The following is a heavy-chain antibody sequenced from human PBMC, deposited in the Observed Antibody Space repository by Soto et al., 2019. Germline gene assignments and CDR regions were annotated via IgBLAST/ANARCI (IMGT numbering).Heavy chain of an antibody. CDR2: IGDNGDGT. CDR3: AKDDYSDPGYYYGLDV. Sequence: LRLSCAASGITFSNFAMTWVRQAPGKGLEWVSTIGDNGDGTYYAASVKGRLTISRDNSKNTLYLEVNNLRAEDTALYYCAKDDYSDPGYYYGLDVWGQGTTVTVSS. CDR1: GITFSNFA. J-gene: IGHJ6*02. D-gene: IGHD5-12*01. V-gene: IGHV3-23*01.